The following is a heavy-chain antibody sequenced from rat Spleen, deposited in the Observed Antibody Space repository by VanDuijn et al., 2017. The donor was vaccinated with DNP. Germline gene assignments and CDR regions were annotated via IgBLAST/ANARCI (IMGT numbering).Heavy chain of an antibody. CDR3: ARHVLPLRVWDY. D-gene: IGHD1-4*01. J-gene: IGHJ2*01. V-gene: IGHV5-22*01. CDR2: ITYDGGST. CDR1: GFTFSDYY. Sequence: EVQLVESGGGLVQPGRSLKLSCAASGFTFSDYYMAWVRQAPTKGLELVAYITYDGGSTYYGDSVKGRFTISRDIAKNTLYLQMNSLRSEDTATYYCARHVLPLRVWDYWGQGVMVTVSS.